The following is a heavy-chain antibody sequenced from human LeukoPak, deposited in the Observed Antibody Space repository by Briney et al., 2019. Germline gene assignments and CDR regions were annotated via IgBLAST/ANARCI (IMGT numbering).Heavy chain of an antibody. CDR3: ARENSGSYREFDY. J-gene: IGHJ4*02. CDR1: GGSISSYY. Sequence: SETLSLTCTVSGGSISSYYWSWIRQPPGKGLEWIGRIYTSGSTNYNASLKTRVSMSVDTSKNQFSLKLSSVTAADTAVFYCARENSGSYREFDYWGQGTLVTVSS. V-gene: IGHV4-4*07. CDR2: IYTSGST. D-gene: IGHD1-26*01.